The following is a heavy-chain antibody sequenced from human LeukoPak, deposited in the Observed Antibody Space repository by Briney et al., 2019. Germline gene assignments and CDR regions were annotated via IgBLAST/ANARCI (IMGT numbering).Heavy chain of an antibody. Sequence: PGGSLRLSCAASGFTFSNYAIHWVRQAPGKGLEWVAVISSDGRDKHHADSVKGRFTISRDNSKNTLYLQTNSLRAEDTAVYYCASGEFRHGLQVDYWGQGTLVAVSS. CDR1: GFTFSNYA. J-gene: IGHJ4*02. CDR3: ASGEFRHGLQVDY. D-gene: IGHD3/OR15-3a*01. V-gene: IGHV3-30*03. CDR2: ISSDGRDK.